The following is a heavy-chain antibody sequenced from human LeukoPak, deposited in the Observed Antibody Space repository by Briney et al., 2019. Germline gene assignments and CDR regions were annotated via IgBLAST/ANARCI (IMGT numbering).Heavy chain of an antibody. CDR2: MNPNSGNT. Sequence: GASVKVSCKASGYTFTSYDINWVRQATAQGLEWMGWMNPNSGNTIYAQKFQGRVTITRNTSISTAYMELSSLRSEDTAVYYCARRAVAYKYSYYMDVWGKGTAVTVSS. CDR3: ARRAVAYKYSYYMDV. V-gene: IGHV1-8*03. CDR1: GYTFTSYD. D-gene: IGHD6-19*01. J-gene: IGHJ6*03.